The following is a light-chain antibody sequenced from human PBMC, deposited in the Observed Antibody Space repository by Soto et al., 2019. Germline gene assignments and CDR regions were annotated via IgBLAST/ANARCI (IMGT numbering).Light chain of an antibody. Sequence: DIQVTQYPYSVSASVGDRVTITCRASQDIAGYLAWYQHKPGRTPELLIHGASRLQSGVPSRFSGSGSGTEFTLTISSLQPDDFATYYSQHYDSYSEAFGQGTNVDI. J-gene: IGKJ1*01. CDR3: QHYDSYSEA. V-gene: IGKV1D-16*01. CDR1: QDIAGY. CDR2: GAS.